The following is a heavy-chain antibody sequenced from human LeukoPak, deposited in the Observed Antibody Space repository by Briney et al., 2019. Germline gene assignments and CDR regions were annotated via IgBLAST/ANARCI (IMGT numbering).Heavy chain of an antibody. CDR1: GYSFTSYG. V-gene: IGHV1-2*02. D-gene: IGHD3-3*01. Sequence: ASVKVSCKASGYSFTSYGISWVRQAPGQGLEWMGWINPNSGGTNYAQKFQGRVTMTRDTSISTAYMELSRLRSDDTAVYYCARGYDPPPYYLFYGMDVWGQGTTVTVS. CDR2: INPNSGGT. J-gene: IGHJ6*02. CDR3: ARGYDPPPYYLFYGMDV.